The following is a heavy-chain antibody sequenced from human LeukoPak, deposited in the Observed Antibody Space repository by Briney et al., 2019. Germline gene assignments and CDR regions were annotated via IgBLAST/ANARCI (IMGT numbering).Heavy chain of an antibody. J-gene: IGHJ5*02. V-gene: IGHV3-48*03. CDR1: GFTFSSYE. Sequence: GGSLRLSCAASGFTFSSYEMNWVRQAPGKGLEWVSYIGVSGSTMYYAESVKGRFTISRDNAKNSLYLQMNSLRSEDTAVYYCAALGGSSWSNWFDPWGQGTLVTVSS. D-gene: IGHD6-13*01. CDR3: AALGGSSWSNWFDP. CDR2: IGVSGSTM.